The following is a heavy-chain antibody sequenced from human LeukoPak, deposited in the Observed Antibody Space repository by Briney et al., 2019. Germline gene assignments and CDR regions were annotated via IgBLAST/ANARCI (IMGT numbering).Heavy chain of an antibody. CDR1: GYSFTSYW. CDR2: VFIRDSDT. Sequence: GESLKISCKGSGYSFTSYWIGWVRQMPGKGLEFMGLVFIRDSDTRYSPSLQGQVTISADRSTNTAYLQWSSLRASDTAMYYCARRGEKGSGTYYDYWGQGTLVTVSS. V-gene: IGHV5-51*01. CDR3: ARRGEKGSGTYYDY. D-gene: IGHD1-26*01. J-gene: IGHJ4*02.